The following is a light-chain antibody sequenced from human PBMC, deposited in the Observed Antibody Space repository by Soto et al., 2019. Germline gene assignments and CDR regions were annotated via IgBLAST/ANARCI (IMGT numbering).Light chain of an antibody. CDR1: QILLHSDGKTY. CDR3: QHYYFTPPGT. J-gene: IGKJ1*01. V-gene: IGKV2D-29*01. CDR2: EVS. Sequence: DIVMTQTPLSLSVTPGQPASISCKSSQILLHSDGKTYLYWYLQKPGQPPQLLIYEVSNRFSGVPDRFSGSGSGTDFTLTISSLQAEDVAVYYCQHYYFTPPGTFGQGTKVEIK.